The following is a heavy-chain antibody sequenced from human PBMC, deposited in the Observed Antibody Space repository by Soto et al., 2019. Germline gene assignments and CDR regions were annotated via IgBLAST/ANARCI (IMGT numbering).Heavy chain of an antibody. V-gene: IGHV3-23*01. D-gene: IGHD2-8*01. CDR1: GFTFSSYA. J-gene: IGHJ6*03. CDR3: AKDSRTRYCTNGVCYTGADYYYYYMDA. CDR2: ISGSGGST. Sequence: GGSLRLSCAASGFTFSSYAMSWVRQAPGKGLEWVSAISGSGGSTYYADSVKGRFTISRDNSKNTLYLQMNSLRAEDTAVYYCAKDSRTRYCTNGVCYTGADYYYYYMDAWGKGTTVTVSS.